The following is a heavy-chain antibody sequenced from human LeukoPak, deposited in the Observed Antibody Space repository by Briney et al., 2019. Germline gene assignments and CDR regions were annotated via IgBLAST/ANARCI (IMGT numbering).Heavy chain of an antibody. CDR2: SSSGGASI. D-gene: IGHD5-12*01. V-gene: IGHV3-48*02. J-gene: IGHJ4*02. Sequence: GGSLRLSCAASGFTFSSYSMNWVRQAPGKGLEWVSYSSSGGASIYYADSVKGRFTISRDNAKNSLYLQMNTLRDEDTAVYYCAREYSGVFDYWGQGTLVTVSS. CDR1: GFTFSSYS. CDR3: AREYSGVFDY.